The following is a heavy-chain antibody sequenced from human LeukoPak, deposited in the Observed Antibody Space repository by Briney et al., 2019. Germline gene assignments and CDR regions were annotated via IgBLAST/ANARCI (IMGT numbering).Heavy chain of an antibody. V-gene: IGHV3-21*04. CDR3: ARGRNLKGWLQESVRDFDY. Sequence: GGSLRLSCAASGFTFSSYSMNWVRQAPGKGLEWVSSISSSSSYVYYADSVKGRFTISRDNAKNSLYLQMNSLRAEDTAVYYCARGRNLKGWLQESVRDFDYWGQGTLVTVSS. CDR2: ISSSSSYV. J-gene: IGHJ4*02. D-gene: IGHD5-24*01. CDR1: GFTFSSYS.